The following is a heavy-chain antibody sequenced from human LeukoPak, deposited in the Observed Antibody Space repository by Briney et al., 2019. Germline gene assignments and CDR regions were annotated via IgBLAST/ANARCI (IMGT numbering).Heavy chain of an antibody. CDR2: ISYDGSNK. CDR1: GFTFSSYG. V-gene: IGHV3-30*03. Sequence: GGSLRLSCAASGFTFSSYGMHWVRQAPGKGLEWVAVISYDGSNKYYADSVKGRFTISRDNSKNTLYLQMNSLRAEDTAVYYCAREYCSSTSCYFNYYYGMGVWGQGTTVTVSS. CDR3: AREYCSSTSCYFNYYYGMGV. D-gene: IGHD2-2*01. J-gene: IGHJ6*02.